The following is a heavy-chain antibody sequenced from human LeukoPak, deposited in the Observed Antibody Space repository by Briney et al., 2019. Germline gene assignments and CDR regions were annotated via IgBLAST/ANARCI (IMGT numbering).Heavy chain of an antibody. CDR3: ARLRPGIAVAGPKNWFDP. CDR1: NYSISSGYY. CDR2: IYHSGST. Sequence: SETLSLTCTVSNYSISSGYYWGWIRQPPGKGLEWIGNIYHSGSTNYNPSLKSRVTISVDTSKNQFSLKLSSVTAADTAVYYCARLRPGIAVAGPKNWFDPWGQGTLVTVSS. D-gene: IGHD6-19*01. V-gene: IGHV4-38-2*02. J-gene: IGHJ5*02.